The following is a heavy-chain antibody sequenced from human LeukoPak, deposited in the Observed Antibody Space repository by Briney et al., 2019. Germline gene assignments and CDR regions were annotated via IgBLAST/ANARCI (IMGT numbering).Heavy chain of an antibody. D-gene: IGHD7-27*01. V-gene: IGHV4-59*08. CDR3: ASLTLSGARGGPEFDY. CDR1: GGSFSNDY. CDR2: IYYSGST. Sequence: PSETLSLTCTVSGGSFSNDYWSWIRQPPGKGLEYIGYIYYSGSTNYNPSLQSRVTISVDTSKNQFSLRLSAVTAADTAVYYCASLTLSGARGGPEFDYWGQGTLVTVSS. J-gene: IGHJ4*02.